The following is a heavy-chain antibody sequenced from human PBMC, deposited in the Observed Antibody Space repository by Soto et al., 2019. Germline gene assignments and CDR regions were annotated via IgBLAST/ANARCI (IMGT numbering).Heavy chain of an antibody. CDR3: ARVSYSAAAAGYDAFDI. Sequence: GGSLRLSCAASGFTFSSYAMHWVRQAPGKGLEWVAVISYDGSNKYYADSVKGRFTISRDNSKNTLYLQMNSLRAEDTAVYYCARVSYSAAAAGYDAFDIWGQGTMVTVSS. J-gene: IGHJ3*02. D-gene: IGHD6-13*01. V-gene: IGHV3-30-3*01. CDR2: ISYDGSNK. CDR1: GFTFSSYA.